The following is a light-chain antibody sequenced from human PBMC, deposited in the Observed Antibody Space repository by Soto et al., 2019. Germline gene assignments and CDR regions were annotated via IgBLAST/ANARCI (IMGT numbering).Light chain of an antibody. CDR3: CSYAGGYTHAV. CDR1: SSDVGTYNY. Sequence: QSALTQPRSVSGPPGQSVSISCSGTSSDVGTYNYVSWYQQHPGKAPKLMIYDVSKRPSGVPDRFSGSKSGNTASLTISGRQAEDEADDYCCSYAGGYTHAVFGGGTKLTVL. CDR2: DVS. J-gene: IGLJ2*01. V-gene: IGLV2-11*01.